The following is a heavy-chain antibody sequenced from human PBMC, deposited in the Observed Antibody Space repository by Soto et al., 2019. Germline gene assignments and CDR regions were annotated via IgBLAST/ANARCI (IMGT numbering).Heavy chain of an antibody. D-gene: IGHD2-2*01. CDR3: ARSTAHCTSCYGEYYFDY. CDR1: GGTFSSYA. Sequence: QVQLVQSGAEVKKPGSSVKVSCKASGGTFSSYAISWVRQAPGQGLEWRGGIIPIFGTANYAQKFQGRVTITADESTNTSYMELSSLRSEDTAVYYCARSTAHCTSCYGEYYFDYWGQGTLVTVSS. J-gene: IGHJ4*02. V-gene: IGHV1-69*12. CDR2: IIPIFGTA.